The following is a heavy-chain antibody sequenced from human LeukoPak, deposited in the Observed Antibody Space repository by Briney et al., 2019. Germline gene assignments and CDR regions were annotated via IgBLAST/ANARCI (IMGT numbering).Heavy chain of an antibody. V-gene: IGHV3-23*01. Sequence: GGSLRLSCAASGFTFTTYAMSWVRQAPGKGLEWVSVISDSGATTYYADSVKGRFTISRDNSKNTLYLELNSLRVEDTATFYCAKGQELDDGVFDSWGQGTMVTVSS. CDR2: ISDSGATT. D-gene: IGHD1-1*01. CDR3: AKGQELDDGVFDS. CDR1: GFTFTTYA. J-gene: IGHJ4*02.